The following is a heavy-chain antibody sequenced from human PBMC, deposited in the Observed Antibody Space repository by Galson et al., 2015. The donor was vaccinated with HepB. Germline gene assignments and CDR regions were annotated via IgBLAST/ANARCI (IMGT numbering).Heavy chain of an antibody. CDR1: GFTLSSYW. CDR2: ISSDGSST. V-gene: IGHV3-74*01. J-gene: IGHJ4*02. Sequence: SLRLSCAASGFTLSSYWMHWVRQAPGKGLVWVSRISSDGSSTSYADSVKGRFTISRDNAKNTLYMQMNSLRAEDTAVYYCARAPAYLPGGLWGQGTLVTVSS. D-gene: IGHD3-16*01. CDR3: ARAPAYLPGGL.